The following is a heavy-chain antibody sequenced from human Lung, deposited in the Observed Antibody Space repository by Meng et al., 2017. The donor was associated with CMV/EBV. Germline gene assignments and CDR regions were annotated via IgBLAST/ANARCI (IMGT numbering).Heavy chain of an antibody. D-gene: IGHD3-3*01. Sequence: SXAASGFTVSSNYMSWVRQAPGKGLEWVSVIYSGGSTYYADSVKGRFTISRDSSKNTLYLQMDSLRAEDTAVYYCARETKYYSFWSGYEDYYYSGMDVGXQGAXVTVAS. CDR3: ARETKYYSFWSGYEDYYYSGMDV. CDR1: GFTVSSNY. CDR2: IYSGGST. V-gene: IGHV3-66*02. J-gene: IGHJ6*02.